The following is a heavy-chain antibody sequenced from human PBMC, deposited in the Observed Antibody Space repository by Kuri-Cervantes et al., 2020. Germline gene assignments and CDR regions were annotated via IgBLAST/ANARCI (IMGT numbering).Heavy chain of an antibody. J-gene: IGHJ4*02. V-gene: IGHV4-34*01. CDR1: GGSFGNYY. CDR2: INQSGNT. Sequence: GSLRLSCAVYGGSFGNYYWTWIRQPPGKGLEWIGEINQSGNTNYNPPLKSRVTISVDTSKNQFSLRLTSMTAADTAVYYCAIYRIGAGGRGYWGQGSLVTVSS. D-gene: IGHD3-16*02. CDR3: AIYRIGAGGRGY.